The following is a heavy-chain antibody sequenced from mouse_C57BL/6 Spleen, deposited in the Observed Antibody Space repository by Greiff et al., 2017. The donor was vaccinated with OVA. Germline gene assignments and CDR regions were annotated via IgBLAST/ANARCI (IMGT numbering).Heavy chain of an antibody. V-gene: IGHV1-26*01. Sequence: EVQLQQSGPELVKPGASVKISCKASGYTFTDYYMNWVKQSHGKSLEWIGDINPNNGGTSYNQKFKGKATLTVDKSSSTAYMELRSLTSEDSAVDYCASLYGSSPFAYWGQGTLVTVSA. CDR1: GYTFTDYY. CDR3: ASLYGSSPFAY. J-gene: IGHJ3*01. D-gene: IGHD1-1*01. CDR2: INPNNGGT.